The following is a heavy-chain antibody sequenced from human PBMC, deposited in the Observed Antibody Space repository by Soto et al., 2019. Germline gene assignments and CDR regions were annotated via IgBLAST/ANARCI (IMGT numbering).Heavy chain of an antibody. V-gene: IGHV3-9*01. Sequence: GGSLRLSCAASGFTFDDYAMHWVRQAPGKGLEWVSGISWNSGSIGYADSVKGRFTISRDNAKNSLYLQMNSLRAEDTALYYCAKVSVAGTFYYYMDVWGKGTTVTVSS. J-gene: IGHJ6*03. D-gene: IGHD6-19*01. CDR3: AKVSVAGTFYYYMDV. CDR1: GFTFDDYA. CDR2: ISWNSGSI.